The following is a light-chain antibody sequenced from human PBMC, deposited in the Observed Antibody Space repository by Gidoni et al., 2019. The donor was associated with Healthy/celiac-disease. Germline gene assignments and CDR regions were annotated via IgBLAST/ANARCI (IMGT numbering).Light chain of an antibody. CDR3: QAWDSSTVV. CDR2: QDS. CDR1: KLGDKY. Sequence: SYELTQPPSVSVSPGQTASITCSGDKLGDKYASWYQQKPGQSPVLVIYQDSKRPSGIPERFSGANSGNTATLTIRGTQAIDEADYYCQAWDSSTVVFGGGTKLTVL. J-gene: IGLJ2*01. V-gene: IGLV3-1*01.